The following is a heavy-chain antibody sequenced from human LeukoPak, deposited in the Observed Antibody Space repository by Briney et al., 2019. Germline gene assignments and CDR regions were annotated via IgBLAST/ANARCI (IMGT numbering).Heavy chain of an antibody. CDR1: GFIFSYYW. V-gene: IGHV3-7*01. CDR2: IKHDGGET. D-gene: IGHD1-7*01. CDR3: ARERIITGTTGSPHPLDY. Sequence: GGSLRLSCTASGFIFSYYWLSWVRQAPGKGPEWVASIKHDGGETHYVGSVEGRFTISRDNAKNSLYLEMNSLRTEDTAVYYCARERIITGTTGSPHPLDYWGQGTLVTVSS. J-gene: IGHJ4*02.